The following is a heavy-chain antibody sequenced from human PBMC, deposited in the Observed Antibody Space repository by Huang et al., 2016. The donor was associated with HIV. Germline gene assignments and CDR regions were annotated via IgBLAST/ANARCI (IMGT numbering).Heavy chain of an antibody. CDR1: GGTFKTYA. CDR3: AGPHYYDDGGHHWYFDV. D-gene: IGHD3-22*01. Sequence: QVQLVQSGAEVKKHGSSVKVSCKASGGTFKTYAISWVRQAPGQGLEWMGGIVPWFDQTHYAQDFQDRVTFTADESTSTMYMEIRRLRFDDTAVYYCAGPHYYDDGGHHWYFDVWGRGTLVTVSS. V-gene: IGHV1-69*13. J-gene: IGHJ2*01. CDR2: IVPWFDQT.